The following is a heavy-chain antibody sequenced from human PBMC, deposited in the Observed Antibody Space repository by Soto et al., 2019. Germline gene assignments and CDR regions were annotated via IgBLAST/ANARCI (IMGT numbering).Heavy chain of an antibody. CDR2: IIPIFGTA. CDR3: LYQYSSSYITSSYGMDV. CDR1: GGTFSSYA. Sequence: SVKVSCKASGGTFSSYAISWVRQAPGQGLEWMGGIIPIFGTANYAQKFQGRVTITADESTSTAYMELSSLRSEDTAVYYALYQYSSSYITSSYGMDVWGQGTTVTVSS. D-gene: IGHD6-13*01. J-gene: IGHJ6*02. V-gene: IGHV1-69*13.